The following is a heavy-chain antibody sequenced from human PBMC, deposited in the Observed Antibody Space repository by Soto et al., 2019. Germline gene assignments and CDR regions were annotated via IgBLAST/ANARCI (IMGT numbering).Heavy chain of an antibody. CDR1: GLTFSSSA. J-gene: IGHJ4*02. CDR3: AAPPNRDAYNYGY. CDR2: IVVGSGST. Sequence: QMQLVQSGPEVRKPGTSVKVSCKASGLTFSSSAVQWVRQARGQRLEWIGWIVVGSGSTKYAQKFQERVTITRDMSKSTAYMELNSLRSEDTAVYYCAAPPNRDAYNYGYWGQGTLVTVSS. V-gene: IGHV1-58*01. D-gene: IGHD5-12*01.